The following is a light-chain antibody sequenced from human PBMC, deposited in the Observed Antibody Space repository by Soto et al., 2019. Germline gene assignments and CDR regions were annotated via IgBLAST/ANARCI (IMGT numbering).Light chain of an antibody. Sequence: QPVLTQPPSASGTPGQRLTISCSGSRSNIETNALNWYRQLPGTAPRLLIYGDHQRPSGVPDRFSGSKSGTSATLGITGFQTGDEADYYCGSWDSSLSAYVFGTGTKLTVL. V-gene: IGLV1-44*01. CDR1: RSNIETNA. CDR2: GDH. CDR3: GSWDSSLSAYV. J-gene: IGLJ1*01.